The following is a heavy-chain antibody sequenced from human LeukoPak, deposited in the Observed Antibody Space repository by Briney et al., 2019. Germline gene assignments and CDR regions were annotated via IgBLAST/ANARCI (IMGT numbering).Heavy chain of an antibody. CDR1: GFTVSSNY. V-gene: IGHV3-53*01. CDR2: IYSGGST. J-gene: IGHJ4*02. D-gene: IGHD6-13*01. Sequence: PGGSLRLSCAASGFTVSSNYMSWVSQAPGKGLEWVSVIYSGGSTYYADSVKGRVTISRDNSKNTLYLQMNSLRAEDTAVYYCARDLAAAGVDYWGQGTLVTVSS. CDR3: ARDLAAAGVDY.